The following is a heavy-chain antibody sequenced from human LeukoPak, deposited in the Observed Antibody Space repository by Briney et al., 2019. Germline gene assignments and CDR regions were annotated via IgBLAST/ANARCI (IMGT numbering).Heavy chain of an antibody. CDR1: GFTFSKYW. CDR2: IKQDGSEK. D-gene: IGHD4/OR15-4a*01. Sequence: GGSLRLSCAASGFTFSKYWMSWVRQAPGKGLEWVANIKQDGSEKYYVDSVKGRFTISRDNAKNSLYLQMNSLRAEDTAVYYCARRAGAYSHPYDYWGQGTLVTVSS. V-gene: IGHV3-7*03. CDR3: ARRAGAYSHPYDY. J-gene: IGHJ4*02.